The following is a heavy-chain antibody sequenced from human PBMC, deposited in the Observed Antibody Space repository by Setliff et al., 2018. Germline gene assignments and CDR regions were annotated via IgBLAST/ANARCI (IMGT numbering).Heavy chain of an antibody. CDR1: SGSIGSHY. CDR3: ARAPPSVPYGDYGPRQYFDL. V-gene: IGHV4-59*11. D-gene: IGHD4-17*01. Sequence: SETLSLTCSVSSGSIGSHYWNWMRQPPGKGLEWIGHVFHTESTKYNPSLRSRVTISVDTSENYFSLRLTSVTAADTAVYYCARAPPSVPYGDYGPRQYFDLWGRGSLVTVSS. J-gene: IGHJ2*01. CDR2: VFHTEST.